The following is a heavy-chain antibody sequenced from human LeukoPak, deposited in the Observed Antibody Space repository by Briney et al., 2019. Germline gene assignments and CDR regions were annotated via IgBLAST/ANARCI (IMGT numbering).Heavy chain of an antibody. Sequence: SETLSLTCTVSAYSISSGYYWGWIRQPPGKGLEWIGSIYHSGSTYYNSSLQSRVTISVDTSRNQFSLKLSSVTAADTAMYYCARVPGPNWFDPWGQGTLVTVSS. CDR2: IYHSGST. CDR1: AYSISSGYY. V-gene: IGHV4-38-2*02. CDR3: ARVPGPNWFDP. J-gene: IGHJ5*02.